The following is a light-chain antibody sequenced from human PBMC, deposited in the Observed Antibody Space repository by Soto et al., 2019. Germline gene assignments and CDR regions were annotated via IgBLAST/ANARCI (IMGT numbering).Light chain of an antibody. CDR3: AAWHDSLNGPV. Sequence: QSVLTQPPSASGTPGQRVTISCSGSSSNIGSNTVNWYQQLPGTAPKLLIYSNNQRPSGVPDRFSGSKSVTSASLAISGLQSEDEADYYCAAWHDSLNGPVFGGGTKLTVL. V-gene: IGLV1-44*01. CDR1: SSNIGSNT. J-gene: IGLJ2*01. CDR2: SNN.